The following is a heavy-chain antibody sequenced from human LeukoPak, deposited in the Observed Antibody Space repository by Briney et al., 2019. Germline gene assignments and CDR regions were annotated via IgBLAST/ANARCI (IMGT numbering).Heavy chain of an antibody. V-gene: IGHV3-30-3*01. Sequence: GGSLRLSCAASGFTFSSYAMHWVRQAPGEGLEWVAVISYDGSNKYYADSVKGRFTISRDNSKNTLYLQMNSLRAEDTAVYYCARAGGSYWGYYDYWGQGTLVTVSS. CDR1: GFTFSSYA. D-gene: IGHD1-26*01. CDR2: ISYDGSNK. J-gene: IGHJ4*02. CDR3: ARAGGSYWGYYDY.